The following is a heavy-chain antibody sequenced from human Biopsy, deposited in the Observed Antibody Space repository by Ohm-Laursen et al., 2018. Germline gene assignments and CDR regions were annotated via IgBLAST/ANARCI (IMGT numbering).Heavy chain of an antibody. Sequence: TQTLTLTCSFSGFSLSARGMCVSWILQAPGKALEWLARVDWDDYKDYSASLQTKLSISKDTSNDQVVLTVNNVDPADTATYYCARTPILIVSAGLVYRHRRHLQGMDVWGQGTTVTVSS. V-gene: IGHV2-70*11. CDR2: VDWDDYK. D-gene: IGHD6-13*01. J-gene: IGHJ6*02. CDR1: GFSLSARGMC. CDR3: ARTPILIVSAGLVYRHRRHLQGMDV.